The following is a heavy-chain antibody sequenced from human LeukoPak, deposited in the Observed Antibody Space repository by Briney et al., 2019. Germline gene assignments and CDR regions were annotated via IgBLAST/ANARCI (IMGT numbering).Heavy chain of an antibody. CDR3: ANIAAAATDY. V-gene: IGHV1-2*02. J-gene: IGHJ4*02. CDR2: IYPNSGGI. CDR1: GYIFTDYF. Sequence: ASVKVSCKASGYIFTDYFMNWVRQAPGQGLEWMGWIYPNSGGINYARKFQGRVTMTRDTSISTAYMELSSLRSEDTAVYFCANIAAAATDYWGQGTLVTVSS. D-gene: IGHD6-13*01.